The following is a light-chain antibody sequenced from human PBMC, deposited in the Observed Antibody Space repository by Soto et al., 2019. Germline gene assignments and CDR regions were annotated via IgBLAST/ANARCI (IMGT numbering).Light chain of an antibody. CDR1: QSLLHSNGYNY. V-gene: IGKV2-28*01. CDR2: LGS. CDR3: MQALQTPS. J-gene: IGKJ4*01. Sequence: IVMTKSPLSLPVTPGEPASISCRSSQSLLHSNGYNYLDWYLQKPGQSPQLLIYLGSNRASGVPDRFSGSGSGTDFTLKISRVEAEDVGVYYCMQALQTPSFGGGTKVDIK.